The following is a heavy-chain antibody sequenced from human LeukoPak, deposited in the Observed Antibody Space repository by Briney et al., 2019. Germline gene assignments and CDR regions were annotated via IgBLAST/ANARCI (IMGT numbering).Heavy chain of an antibody. V-gene: IGHV4-39*01. Sequence: SETLSLTCTVSGGSISSSSYYWGWIRQPPGKGLEWVGSIYYSGSTYYNPSLKSRVTLSVDTSKNQFSLKLSSVTAADTAVYYCARLYGSGSYFLTPLDYWGQGTRVTVSS. J-gene: IGHJ4*02. CDR3: ARLYGSGSYFLTPLDY. CDR1: GGSISSSSYY. CDR2: IYYSGST. D-gene: IGHD3-10*01.